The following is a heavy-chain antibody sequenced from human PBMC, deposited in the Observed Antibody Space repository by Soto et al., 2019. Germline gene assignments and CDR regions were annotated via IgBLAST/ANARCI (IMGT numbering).Heavy chain of an antibody. CDR1: GFTLSSNY. CDR2: IYSGGGT. J-gene: IGHJ4*02. Sequence: VQVVESGGDLIQPGGSLRLSCAASGFTLSSNYMTWVRQAPGKGLEWVSLIYSGGGTYYRDSVKGRFTISRDNSKTTLYLQMNSLRADDTAVYYCARGDTYGFDYWGQGTLVTVSS. D-gene: IGHD5-18*01. V-gene: IGHV3-53*01. CDR3: ARGDTYGFDY.